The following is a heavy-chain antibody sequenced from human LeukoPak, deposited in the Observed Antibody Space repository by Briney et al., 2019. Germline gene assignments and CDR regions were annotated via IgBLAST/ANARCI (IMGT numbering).Heavy chain of an antibody. Sequence: SETLSLTCTVSGGSISSYYWSWIRQPPGKGLEWIGYIYYSGSTNYNPSLKSRVTISVDTSKNQFSLKLSSVTAADTAVYYCASLHNVDDFWSGYYPIAHAFDIWGQGTMVTVSS. CDR2: IYYSGST. CDR3: ASLHNVDDFWSGYYPIAHAFDI. D-gene: IGHD3-3*01. V-gene: IGHV4-59*08. CDR1: GGSISSYY. J-gene: IGHJ3*02.